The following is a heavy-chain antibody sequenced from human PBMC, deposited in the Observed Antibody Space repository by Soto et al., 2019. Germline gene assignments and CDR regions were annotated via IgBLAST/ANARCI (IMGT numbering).Heavy chain of an antibody. Sequence: GGSLRLSCAASGFAFSSYWMHWVRQAPGEGLVWISFIDTYGTDTKYADSVKGRFTTSRDNAKNTLYLLMNSLRAEDTAVYYCVRGLGNSDYWGQGTLVTVSS. J-gene: IGHJ4*02. CDR2: IDTYGTDT. CDR1: GFAFSSYW. V-gene: IGHV3-74*03. CDR3: VRGLGNSDY. D-gene: IGHD1-7*01.